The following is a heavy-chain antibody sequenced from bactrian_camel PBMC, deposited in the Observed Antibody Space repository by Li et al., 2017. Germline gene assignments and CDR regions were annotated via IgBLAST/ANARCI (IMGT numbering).Heavy chain of an antibody. CDR3: TNRPPDGSWVVPGGD. D-gene: IGHD3*01. V-gene: IGHV3S1*01. Sequence: VQLVESGGGSVQAGRSLRLTCVASRYSPCMGWFRQAPGKEEREEVAAIALRGFTTRYGPTRYADSVKGRFTISRDNAKNTLYLQLNGLKAEDTAMYYCTNRPPDGSWVVPGGDWGQGTQVTVS. J-gene: IGHJ4*01. CDR2: IALRGFTTRYGPT. CDR1: RYSPC.